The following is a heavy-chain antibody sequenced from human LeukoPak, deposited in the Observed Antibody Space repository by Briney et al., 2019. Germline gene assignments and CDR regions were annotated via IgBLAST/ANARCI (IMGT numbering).Heavy chain of an antibody. V-gene: IGHV3-53*01. CDR3: ASPGGGGVATPIPY. J-gene: IGHJ4*02. CDR1: GFNVTNNY. D-gene: IGHD3-16*01. CDR2: FYVGGAT. Sequence: GGSLRLSCAVSGFNVTNNYMSWVGQAPGKGLEWVSVFYVGGATYYADSVKGRFTISTHHSENTLYLQMNSLRAEDPAVYYCASPGGGGVATPIPYWGQGTLVTVSS.